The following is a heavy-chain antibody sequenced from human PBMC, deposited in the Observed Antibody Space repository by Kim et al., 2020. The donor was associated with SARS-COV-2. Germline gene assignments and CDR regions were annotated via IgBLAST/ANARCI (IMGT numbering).Heavy chain of an antibody. CDR2: IGTADDT. V-gene: IGHV3-13*04. J-gene: IGHJ3*02. Sequence: GGSLRLSCAASGFTFSSYDMHWVRQATGTGLEWVSGIGTADDTYYLGSVKGRFTISRENVKNSLYLQMNSLRAGDTVVYYCARASQGDAFDIWGQGTMVTVSS. CDR1: GFTFSSYD. CDR3: ARASQGDAFDI.